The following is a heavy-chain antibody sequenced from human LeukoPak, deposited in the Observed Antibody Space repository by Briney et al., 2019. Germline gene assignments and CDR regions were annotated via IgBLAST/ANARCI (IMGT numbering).Heavy chain of an antibody. V-gene: IGHV4-61*02. J-gene: IGHJ4*02. D-gene: IGHD2-2*01. Sequence: PSETLSLTCTVSGGSISSGSYYWSWVRQPAGKGLEWIGRIYTSGSTSYNPSLNSRVTISVDTSNNQFSLKLSSVTAADTAVYYCARESTHIDYWGQGTLVTVSS. CDR2: IYTSGST. CDR1: GGSISSGSYY. CDR3: ARESTHIDY.